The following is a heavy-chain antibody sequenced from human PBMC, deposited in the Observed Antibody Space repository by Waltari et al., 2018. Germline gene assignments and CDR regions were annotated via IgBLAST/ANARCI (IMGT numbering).Heavy chain of an antibody. J-gene: IGHJ6*02. D-gene: IGHD1-1*01. CDR1: GFTFSSFW. CDR2: IISDASET. V-gene: IGHV3-74*03. Sequence: EEQLVESGGGLVQPGDSLRLSCAASGFTFSSFWLNWVRQAPGKGPLWVSRIISDASETTYADSVKGRFTISRDNARNTLYLQMNRLRAEDTAVYFCARVSRRTYRSPVPGRHYYYGMDVWGQGTTVTVSS. CDR3: ARVSRRTYRSPVPGRHYYYGMDV.